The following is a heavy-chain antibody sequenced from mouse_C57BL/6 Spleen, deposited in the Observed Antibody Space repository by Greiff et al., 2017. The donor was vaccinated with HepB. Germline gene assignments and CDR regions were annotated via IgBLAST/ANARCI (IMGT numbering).Heavy chain of an antibody. V-gene: IGHV1-66*01. D-gene: IGHD1-1*01. CDR3: ARDCYGSSWGFAY. CDR2: IYPGSGNT. Sequence: QVQLKEPGPELVKPGASVKISCKASGYSFTSYYIHWVKQRPGQGLEWIGWIYPGSGNTKYNEKFKGKATLTADTSSSTAYMQLSSLTSEDSAVYYCARDCYGSSWGFAYWGQGTLVTVSA. J-gene: IGHJ3*01. CDR1: GYSFTSYY.